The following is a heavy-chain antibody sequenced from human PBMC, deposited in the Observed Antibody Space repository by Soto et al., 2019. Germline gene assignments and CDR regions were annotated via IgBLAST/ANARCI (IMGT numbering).Heavy chain of an antibody. V-gene: IGHV3-66*01. Sequence: LRLSCAASGFTVSSNYMSWVRQAPGKGLEWVSVTYPGGTTYYADSVKGRFIISRDISKNTLDLQMNSLRAEDTAVYYCAKEFRTSGSRNAFDLWGQGTMVTVSS. CDR3: AKEFRTSGSRNAFDL. D-gene: IGHD1-26*01. CDR1: GFTVSSNY. CDR2: TYPGGTT. J-gene: IGHJ3*01.